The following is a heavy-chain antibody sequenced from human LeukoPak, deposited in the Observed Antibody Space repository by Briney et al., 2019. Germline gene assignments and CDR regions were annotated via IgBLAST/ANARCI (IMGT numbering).Heavy chain of an antibody. CDR1: GYTFTGYY. CDR2: INPNSGGT. V-gene: IGHV1-2*06. CDR3: PRDSSVAATLDY. D-gene: IGHD6-19*01. Sequence: ASVKVSCKASGYTFTGYYMHWVRQAPGQGLEWMGRINPNSGGTNYAQKFQGRVTMTRDTSISTAYMELSRLRSNDTAVYYCPRDSSVAATLDYWGQGTLVTVSS. J-gene: IGHJ4*02.